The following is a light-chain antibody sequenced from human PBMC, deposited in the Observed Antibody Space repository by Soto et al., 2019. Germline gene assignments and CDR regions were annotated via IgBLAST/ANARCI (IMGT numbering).Light chain of an antibody. CDR3: AAWDDSLNGPI. J-gene: IGLJ2*01. Sequence: QSVLTQPPSASGTPGQRVTISCSGSTSNVGGHSVSWYQQVPGTAPRLLIHTSNQRPSGVPDRFSGSKSGTSASLAISGLQSEDEGDYYCAAWDDSLNGPIFGGGTKLTVL. V-gene: IGLV1-44*01. CDR1: TSNVGGHS. CDR2: TSN.